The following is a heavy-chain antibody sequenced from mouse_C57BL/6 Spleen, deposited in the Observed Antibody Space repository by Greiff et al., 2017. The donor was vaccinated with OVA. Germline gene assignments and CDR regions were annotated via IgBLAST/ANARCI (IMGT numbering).Heavy chain of an antibody. CDR1: GYSITSGYD. V-gene: IGHV3-1*01. J-gene: IGHJ1*03. CDR3: ARRVFPYWYFDV. Sequence: VQLKESGPGMVKPSQSLSLTCTVTGYSITSGYDWHWIRHFPGNKLEWMGYISYSGSTNYNPSLKSRISITHDTSKNHFFLKLNSVTNEDTATYYCARRVFPYWYFDVWGTGTTVTVSS. CDR2: ISYSGST.